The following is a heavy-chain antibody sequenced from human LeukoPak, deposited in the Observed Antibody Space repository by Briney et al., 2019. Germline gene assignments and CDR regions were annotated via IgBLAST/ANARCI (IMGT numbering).Heavy chain of an antibody. D-gene: IGHD5-12*01. CDR1: GYTFTSYD. J-gene: IGHJ4*02. Sequence: ASVKVSCTASGYTFTSYDINWVRQATGQGLEWMGWMNSNSGNTGYAQKFQGRVTMTRNTSISTAYMELSSLRSEDTAVYYCARGRGIVATIVGYYFDYWGQGTLVTVSS. CDR2: MNSNSGNT. CDR3: ARGRGIVATIVGYYFDY. V-gene: IGHV1-8*01.